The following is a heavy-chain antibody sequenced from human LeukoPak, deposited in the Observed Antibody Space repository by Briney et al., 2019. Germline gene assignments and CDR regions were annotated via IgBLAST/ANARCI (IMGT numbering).Heavy chain of an antibody. CDR2: INSDGSST. D-gene: IGHD2-2*01. J-gene: IGHJ4*02. V-gene: IGHV3-74*01. Sequence: GGSLRLSCAASGFTFSSYSMNWVRQAPGKGLVWVSRINSDGSSTSYADSVKGRFTISRDNAKNTLYLQMNSLRAEDTAVYYCARDRGYCSSTSCYSWVYWGQGTLVTVSS. CDR3: ARDRGYCSSTSCYSWVY. CDR1: GFTFSSYS.